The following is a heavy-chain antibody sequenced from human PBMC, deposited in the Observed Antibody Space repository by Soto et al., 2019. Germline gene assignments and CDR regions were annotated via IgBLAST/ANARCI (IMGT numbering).Heavy chain of an antibody. CDR1: GFTFSSYG. Sequence: VQLVESGGGVVQPGRSLRLSCAASGFTFSSYGMHWVRQAPGKGLEWVAVIWYDGSNKYYADSVKGRFTISRDNSKNTLYLQMNSLRAEDTAVYYCARAPAEEPGSYGYAFDYWGQGTLVTVSS. D-gene: IGHD1-26*01. V-gene: IGHV3-33*01. J-gene: IGHJ4*02. CDR3: ARAPAEEPGSYGYAFDY. CDR2: IWYDGSNK.